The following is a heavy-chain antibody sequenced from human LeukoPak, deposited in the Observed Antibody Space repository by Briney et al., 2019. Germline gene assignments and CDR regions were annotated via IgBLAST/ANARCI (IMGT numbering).Heavy chain of an antibody. Sequence: GGSLRLSCVASGFSFSNYGMHWVRQAPGKGLEWVTFIRYDSSKKYYADSVKGRFAISRDNSKNTVYLQMNSLGAEDTAVYYCAKERGRELLLPNYFDYWGQGILVTVSS. V-gene: IGHV3-30*02. CDR1: GFSFSNYG. CDR2: IRYDSSKK. D-gene: IGHD1-26*01. CDR3: AKERGRELLLPNYFDY. J-gene: IGHJ4*02.